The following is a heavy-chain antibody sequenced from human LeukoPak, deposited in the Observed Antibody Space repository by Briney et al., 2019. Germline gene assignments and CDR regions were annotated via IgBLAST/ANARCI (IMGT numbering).Heavy chain of an antibody. Sequence: KPGGSLRLSCAASGFTFSNAWMSWVRQAPGKGLEWVGRIKSKTDGGTTDYAAPVKGRFTSSRDDSKNTLYLQMNSLKTEDTAVYYCTTTSTMIVVVMPFDIWGQGTMVTVSS. CDR2: IKSKTDGGTT. D-gene: IGHD3-22*01. V-gene: IGHV3-15*01. CDR3: TTTSTMIVVVMPFDI. J-gene: IGHJ3*02. CDR1: GFTFSNAW.